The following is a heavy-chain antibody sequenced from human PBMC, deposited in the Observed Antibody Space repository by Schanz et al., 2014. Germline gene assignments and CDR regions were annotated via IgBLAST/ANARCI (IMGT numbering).Heavy chain of an antibody. J-gene: IGHJ3*02. Sequence: QVQLVQSGAEVKKPGASVKVSCKVSGYSLNELSMHWVRQAPGRGLEWMGWMNPTTGNRGYAQKFQGRVTMTRDTSTSTVYMELSSLRSEDTAVYFCARGPSTGAFDIWRQGTMVTVSS. V-gene: IGHV1-24*01. CDR2: MNPTTGNR. CDR3: ARGPSTGAFDI. CDR1: GYSLNELS.